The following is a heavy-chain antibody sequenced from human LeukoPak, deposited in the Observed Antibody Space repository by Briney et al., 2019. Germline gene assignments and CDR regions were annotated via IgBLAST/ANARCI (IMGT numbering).Heavy chain of an antibody. D-gene: IGHD3-3*01. CDR3: ARGDFWSGYSSHYYCYGMDV. CDR1: GFTFSSYA. CDR2: ISGSGGST. V-gene: IGHV3-23*01. Sequence: GGSLRLSCAASGFTFSSYAMSWVRQAPGKGLEWVSAISGSGGSTYYADSVKGRFTISRDNSKNTLYLQMNSLRAEDTAVYYCARGDFWSGYSSHYYCYGMDVWGQGTTVTVSS. J-gene: IGHJ6*02.